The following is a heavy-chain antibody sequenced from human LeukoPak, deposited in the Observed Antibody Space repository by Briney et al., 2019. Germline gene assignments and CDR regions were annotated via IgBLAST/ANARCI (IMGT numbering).Heavy chain of an antibody. CDR3: ARHVPFWSGYGYYYYIDV. CDR1: GGSISSYY. D-gene: IGHD3-3*01. Sequence: SETLSLTCTVSGGSISSYYWTWIRQPPGKGLEWIGYIYSSGSTNYNPSLRSRVTISIDTSTNQFSLNLTSVTAADTAVYYCARHVPFWSGYGYYYYIDVWGKGTTVTVSS. V-gene: IGHV4-59*08. J-gene: IGHJ6*03. CDR2: IYSSGST.